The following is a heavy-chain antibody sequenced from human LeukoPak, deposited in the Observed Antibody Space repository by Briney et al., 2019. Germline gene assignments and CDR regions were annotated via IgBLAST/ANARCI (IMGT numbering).Heavy chain of an antibody. CDR1: GASISSSTYY. CDR2: IYHSGST. V-gene: IGHV4-39*07. CDR3: ARDSQITMVRGVLNWFDP. J-gene: IGHJ5*02. D-gene: IGHD3-10*01. Sequence: SETLSLTCTVSGASISSSTYYWGWIRQPPGKGLEWIGEIYHSGSTNYNPSLKSRVTISVDKSKNQFSLKLSSVTAADTAVYYCARDSQITMVRGVLNWFDPWGQGTLVTVSS.